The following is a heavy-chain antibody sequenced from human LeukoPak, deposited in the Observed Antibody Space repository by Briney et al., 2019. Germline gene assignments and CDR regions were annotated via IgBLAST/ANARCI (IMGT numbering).Heavy chain of an antibody. J-gene: IGHJ3*02. Sequence: ASVKVSCKASGYTFTSYGISWVRQAPGQGLEWMGWISAYNGNTNHAQKLQGRVTMTTDTSTSTAYMELRSLRSDDTAVYYCARAVRYFDWLLFPTDVDAFDIWGQGTMVTVSS. V-gene: IGHV1-18*01. CDR1: GYTFTSYG. CDR3: ARAVRYFDWLLFPTDVDAFDI. D-gene: IGHD3-9*01. CDR2: ISAYNGNT.